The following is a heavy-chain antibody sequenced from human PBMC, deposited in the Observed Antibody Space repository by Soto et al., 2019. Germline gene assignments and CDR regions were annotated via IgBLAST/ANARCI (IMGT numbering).Heavy chain of an antibody. D-gene: IGHD3-3*01. J-gene: IGHJ5*02. CDR3: ARDGGRFGFDP. V-gene: IGHV1-69*13. Sequence: ASVKVSCKASGGTFSSYAISWVRQAPGQGLEWMGGIIPIFGTANYAQKLQGRVTMTADASTSTAYMELRSLRSDDTAVYYCARDGGRFGFDPWGQGTLVTVSS. CDR2: IIPIFGTA. CDR1: GGTFSSYA.